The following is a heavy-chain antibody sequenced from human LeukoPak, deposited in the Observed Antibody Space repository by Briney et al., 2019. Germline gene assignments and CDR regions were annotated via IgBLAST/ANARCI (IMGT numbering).Heavy chain of an antibody. CDR1: GGSISSYY. D-gene: IGHD3-22*01. J-gene: IGHJ6*02. CDR2: TYTSGST. V-gene: IGHV4-4*07. CDR3: ARDQPPNYYDSSGHLDYYYYGMDV. Sequence: SETLSLTCTVSGGSISSYYWSWIRQPAGKGLEWIGRTYTSGSTNYNPSLKSRVTMSVDTSKNQFSLKLSSVTAADTAVYYCARDQPPNYYDSSGHLDYYYYGMDVWGQGTTVTVSS.